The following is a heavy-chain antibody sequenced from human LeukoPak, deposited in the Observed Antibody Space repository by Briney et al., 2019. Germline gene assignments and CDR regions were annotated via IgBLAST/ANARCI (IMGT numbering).Heavy chain of an antibody. V-gene: IGHV3-74*01. J-gene: IGHJ4*02. D-gene: IGHD1-26*01. CDR3: VRQGTVGEFDY. CDR2: IISDGSMT. CDR1: GFTLSRHW. Sequence: GGSLRLSCAASGFTLSRHWMHWVRQAPGKGLVWVSRIISDGSMTNYADSVKGRFTISRDNAKNTLYVQMNSLRAEDSAVYYCVRQGTVGEFDYWGQGTLVTVSS.